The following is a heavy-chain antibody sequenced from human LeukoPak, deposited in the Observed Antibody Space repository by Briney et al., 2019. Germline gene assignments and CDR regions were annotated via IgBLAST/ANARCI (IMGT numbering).Heavy chain of an antibody. V-gene: IGHV3-20*04. CDR3: ARDYGDYEPGRHHYYYYYMDV. Sequence: PGGSLRLSCAASGFTFDDYGMSWVRQAPGKGLEWVSGINWNGGSTGYADSVKGRFTISRDNAKNSLYLQMNSLRAEDTALYYCARDYGDYEPGRHHYYYYYMDVWGKGTTVTVSS. D-gene: IGHD4-17*01. J-gene: IGHJ6*03. CDR1: GFTFDDYG. CDR2: INWNGGST.